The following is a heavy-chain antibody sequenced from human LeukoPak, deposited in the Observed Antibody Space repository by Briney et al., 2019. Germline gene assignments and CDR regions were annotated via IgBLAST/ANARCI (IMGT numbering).Heavy chain of an antibody. V-gene: IGHV4-34*01. CDR1: GGSFSGYY. CDR2: INHRGST. J-gene: IGHJ5*02. Sequence: SETLSLTCAVYGGSFSGYYWSWIRQPPGKGLEWIGEINHRGSTNYNPSLKSRVTISVDTSKNQFSLKLSSVTAADTAVYYCAREKIGYYDGSGRGWFDPWGQGTLVTVSS. D-gene: IGHD3-22*01. CDR3: AREKIGYYDGSGRGWFDP.